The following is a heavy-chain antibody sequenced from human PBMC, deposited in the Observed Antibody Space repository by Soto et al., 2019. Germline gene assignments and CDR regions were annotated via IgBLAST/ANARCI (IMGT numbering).Heavy chain of an antibody. Sequence: SETLSLTCTVSGGSISSYYWSWIRQPPGKGLEWIGYIYYSGSTNYNPSLKSRVTISVDTSKNQFSLKLSSVTAADTAVYYCARADVDTAMVTSHFDYWGQGTLVTVS. D-gene: IGHD5-18*01. CDR3: ARADVDTAMVTSHFDY. CDR1: GGSISSYY. V-gene: IGHV4-59*01. CDR2: IYYSGST. J-gene: IGHJ4*02.